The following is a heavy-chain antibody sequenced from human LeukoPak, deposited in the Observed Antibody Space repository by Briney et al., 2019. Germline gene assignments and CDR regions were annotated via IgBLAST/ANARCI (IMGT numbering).Heavy chain of an antibody. D-gene: IGHD2/OR15-2a*01. CDR1: GVSIRSYY. Sequence: PSETLSLTCTVSGVSIRSYYWSWIRQPPGKGLEWIGYIYYSGSTNYNPSLKSRVTISVDTPKNQFSLKLSSVTAADTAVYYCARGPYYADTPGAFDIWGQGTMVTVSS. CDR3: ARGPYYADTPGAFDI. V-gene: IGHV4-59*01. J-gene: IGHJ3*02. CDR2: IYYSGST.